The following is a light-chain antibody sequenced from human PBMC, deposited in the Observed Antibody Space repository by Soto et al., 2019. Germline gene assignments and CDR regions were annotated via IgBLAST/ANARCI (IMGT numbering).Light chain of an antibody. CDR1: QSVSSSY. V-gene: IGKV3-20*01. J-gene: IGKJ3*01. CDR2: GAS. Sequence: EIVLTQSPGTLSLSPGERATLSCRASQSVSSSYLAWYQQKPGQAPRLLIYGASSRATGIPDRFNGSGSGTDFDLTISRLEPEDFAVYYCQQYGSSITFGPGTQVDIK. CDR3: QQYGSSIT.